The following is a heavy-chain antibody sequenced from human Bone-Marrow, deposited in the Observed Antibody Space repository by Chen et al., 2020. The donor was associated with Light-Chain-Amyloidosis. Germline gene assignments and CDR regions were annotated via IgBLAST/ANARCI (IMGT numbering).Heavy chain of an antibody. CDR2: MSWNSYSI. D-gene: IGHD1-7*01. V-gene: IGHV3-9*01. CDR3: AKDVGPGTTRYFED. CDR1: GFTFEDSA. J-gene: IGHJ4*02. Sequence: EVQLVESGGGLVQPGRSLRLSCAASGFTFEDSAMHWVRQAQGKGLEWVAGMSWNSYSIAYADSVKGRFTLFRDNAKNSLFLQMNSLIAEDTALYYCAKDVGPGTTRYFEDWGQGTLVTVSS.